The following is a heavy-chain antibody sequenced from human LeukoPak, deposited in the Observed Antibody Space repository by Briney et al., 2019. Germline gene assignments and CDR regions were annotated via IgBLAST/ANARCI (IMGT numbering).Heavy chain of an antibody. CDR1: GGTFSSYA. V-gene: IGHV1-69*05. Sequence: SVKVSCKAFGGTFSSYAISWVRQAPGQGLEWMGGIIPIFGTANYAQKFQGRVTITTDESTSTAYMELSSLRSEDTAVYYCARVPYCSGGSCSTFDPWGQGTLVTVSS. D-gene: IGHD2-15*01. CDR3: ARVPYCSGGSCSTFDP. CDR2: IIPIFGTA. J-gene: IGHJ5*02.